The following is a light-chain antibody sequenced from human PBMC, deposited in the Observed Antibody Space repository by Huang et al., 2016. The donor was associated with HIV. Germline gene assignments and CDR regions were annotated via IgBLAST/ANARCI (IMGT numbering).Light chain of an antibody. J-gene: IGKJ1*01. V-gene: IGKV3-15*01. CDR2: GAS. CDR3: QQYIDWPPWT. Sequence: EIVMTKSPATLSVSPGERATLSCRASQSVSSNLAWYKQKPAQAPMLLIYGASTRATGSAARFIGGGSGTEFTLTISSLQSEDFAVYYCQQYIDWPPWTFGQGTKVEIK. CDR1: QSVSSN.